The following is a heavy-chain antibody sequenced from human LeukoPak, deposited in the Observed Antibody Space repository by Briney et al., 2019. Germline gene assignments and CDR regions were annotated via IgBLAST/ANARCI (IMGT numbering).Heavy chain of an antibody. Sequence: PSETLSLTCAVSGGSISSSNWWSWVRQPPGKGLEWIGEIYHSGSTKYNPSLKSRVTISVDKSKNQFSLKLTSVTAADTAVYYCARGINYHDSSGNFDYWGQGTLVTVSS. CDR2: IYHSGST. CDR3: ARGINYHDSSGNFDY. D-gene: IGHD3-22*01. J-gene: IGHJ4*02. CDR1: GGSISSSNW. V-gene: IGHV4-4*02.